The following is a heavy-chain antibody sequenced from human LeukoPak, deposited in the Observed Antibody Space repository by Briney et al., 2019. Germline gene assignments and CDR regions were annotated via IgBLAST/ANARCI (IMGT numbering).Heavy chain of an antibody. Sequence: GGSMRLSCEASGFTFSHYAIHWVRQAPGKGLEWVSAISGSGGSTYYADSVKGRFTISRDNSKNTLYLQMNSLRAEDTAVYYCAKGVTIFGVVGDNWFDPWGQGTLVTVSS. V-gene: IGHV3-23*01. CDR1: GFTFSHYA. D-gene: IGHD3-3*01. CDR2: ISGSGGST. CDR3: AKGVTIFGVVGDNWFDP. J-gene: IGHJ5*02.